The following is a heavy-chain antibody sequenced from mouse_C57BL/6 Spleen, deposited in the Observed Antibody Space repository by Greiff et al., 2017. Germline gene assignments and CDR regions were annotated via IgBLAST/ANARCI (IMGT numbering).Heavy chain of an antibody. CDR1: GFTFSDYY. CDR2: ISNGGGST. Sequence: EVQLVESGGGLVQPGGSLKLSCAASGFTFSDYYMYWVRQTPEKRLEWVAYISNGGGSTYYPDTVKGRFTISRDNAKNTLYLQMSRLKSEDTAMYSCARQGDSNYVFYAMDYWGQGTSVTVSS. D-gene: IGHD2-5*01. J-gene: IGHJ4*01. CDR3: ARQGDSNYVFYAMDY. V-gene: IGHV5-12*01.